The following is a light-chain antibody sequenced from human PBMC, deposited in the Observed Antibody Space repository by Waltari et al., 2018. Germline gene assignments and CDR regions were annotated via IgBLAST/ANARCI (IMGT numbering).Light chain of an antibody. Sequence: DIQMTQSPSFLSASIGDRVTITCRASQAISTYLSWYQQKPGKAPNLLMYGASSLQTGVPSRFSGSGSGTDFNLTISSLQPEDFATYYCHQSYSNPWTFGQGTKVEFK. CDR2: GAS. CDR1: QAISTY. V-gene: IGKV1-39*01. J-gene: IGKJ1*01. CDR3: HQSYSNPWT.